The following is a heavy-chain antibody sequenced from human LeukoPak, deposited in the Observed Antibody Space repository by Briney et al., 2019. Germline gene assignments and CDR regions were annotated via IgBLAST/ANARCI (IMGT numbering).Heavy chain of an antibody. CDR1: GGSIRPYF. J-gene: IGHJ5*02. D-gene: IGHD3-10*01. CDR3: ARDDYRGVTNFDP. V-gene: IGHV4-59*01. CDR2: ISYTGST. Sequence: SETLSLTCTDSGGSIRPYFWSWMRQTPGKGLEWIGYISYTGSTNYNPALKSRVTISVDTSKNQFSLQLTSVTAADTAVYYCARDDYRGVTNFDPWGQGTLVTVSS.